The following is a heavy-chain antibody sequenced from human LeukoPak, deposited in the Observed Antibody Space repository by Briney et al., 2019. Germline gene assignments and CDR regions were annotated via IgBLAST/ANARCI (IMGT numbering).Heavy chain of an antibody. D-gene: IGHD3-3*01. Sequence: GGSLRLSCTASGFTFGDYAMSWFRQAPGKGLEWVGFIRSKAYDGTTEYAASVKGKFTIPRDDSKSIAYLQMNSLKTEDTAVYYCTRVGDFWSGYTALGFDPWGQGTLVTVSS. CDR1: GFTFGDYA. V-gene: IGHV3-49*03. CDR2: IRSKAYDGTT. CDR3: TRVGDFWSGYTALGFDP. J-gene: IGHJ5*02.